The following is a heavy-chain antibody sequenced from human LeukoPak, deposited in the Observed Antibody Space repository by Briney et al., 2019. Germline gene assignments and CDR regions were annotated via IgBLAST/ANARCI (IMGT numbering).Heavy chain of an antibody. J-gene: IGHJ5*02. CDR2: ISGSGGVT. Sequence: GGSLRLSCAASGFTFSSYAMSWVRQAPGKGLEWVSNISGSGGVTYYADSVKGRFTISRDNSKNTLYLQMNSLRAEDTAVYYCARDQGGDGDNWLDPWGQGTLVTVSS. CDR1: GFTFSSYA. V-gene: IGHV3-23*01. D-gene: IGHD2-21*02. CDR3: ARDQGGDGDNWLDP.